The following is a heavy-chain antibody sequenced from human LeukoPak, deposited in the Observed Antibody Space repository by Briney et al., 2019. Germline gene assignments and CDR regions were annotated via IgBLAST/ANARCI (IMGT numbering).Heavy chain of an antibody. V-gene: IGHV4-34*01. D-gene: IGHD3-10*01. CDR1: GGSFSGYY. Sequence: SETLSLTCAVYGGSFSGYYWSWIRQPPGKGLEWIGEISHSGSTNYNPSLKSRVTISLDTSKNQFSLKLSSVTAADTAVYYCASLYYYGSGSYLDAFDIWGQGTMVTVSS. CDR3: ASLYYYGSGSYLDAFDI. CDR2: ISHSGST. J-gene: IGHJ3*02.